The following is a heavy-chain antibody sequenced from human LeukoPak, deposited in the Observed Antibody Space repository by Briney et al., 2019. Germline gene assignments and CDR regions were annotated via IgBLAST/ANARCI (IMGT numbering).Heavy chain of an antibody. CDR3: ASQVAGGGDY. J-gene: IGHJ4*02. D-gene: IGHD6-19*01. CDR1: GFTFSSYA. V-gene: IGHV3-30*04. Sequence: PGGSLRLSCAASGFTFSSYAMHWVRQAPGKGLEWVAVISYDGSNKYYADSVKGRFTISRDNSKNTLYLQMNSLRAEDTAVYYCASQVAGGGDYWGQGTLVTVSS. CDR2: ISYDGSNK.